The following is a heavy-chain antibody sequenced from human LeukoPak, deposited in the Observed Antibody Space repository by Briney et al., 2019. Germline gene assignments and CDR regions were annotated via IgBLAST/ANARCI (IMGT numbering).Heavy chain of an antibody. D-gene: IGHD3-10*01. Sequence: GGSLRLSCAASGFTFSSYGMHWVRQAPGKGLEWVAVISYDGSNKYYADSVKGRFTISRDNSKNTLYLQMNSLRAEDTAVYYCARLKRGIHNIYYYYYYYMDVWGKGTTVTFSS. J-gene: IGHJ6*03. CDR3: ARLKRGIHNIYYYYYYYMDV. CDR2: ISYDGSNK. CDR1: GFTFSSYG. V-gene: IGHV3-30*03.